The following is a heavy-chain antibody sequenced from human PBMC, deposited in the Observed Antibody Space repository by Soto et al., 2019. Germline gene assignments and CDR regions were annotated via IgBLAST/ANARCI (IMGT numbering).Heavy chain of an antibody. J-gene: IGHJ4*02. V-gene: IGHV1-69*13. CDR2: IVPIFGTA. CDR3: ATNYYYDSSGYYPLGFDY. CDR1: GGTFSSYA. Sequence: ASVKVSCKASGGTFSSYAISWVRQAPGQGLEWMGGIVPIFGTANYAQKFQGRVTITADESTSTAYMELSSLRSEDTAVYYCATNYYYDSSGYYPLGFDYWGQGTLVTVSS. D-gene: IGHD3-22*01.